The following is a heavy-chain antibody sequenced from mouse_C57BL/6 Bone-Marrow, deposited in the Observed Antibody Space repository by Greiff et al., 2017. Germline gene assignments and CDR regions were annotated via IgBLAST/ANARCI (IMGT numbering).Heavy chain of an antibody. CDR2: IDPENGDT. Sequence: EVQLQQSGAELVRPGASVKLFCTASGFNIKDDYMHWVKQRPEQGLEWIGWIDPENGDTEYASKFQGKATITADTSSNTAYLQLSSLTSEDTAVYYCTTDGYLYAMDYWGQGTSVTVSS. CDR1: GFNIKDDY. D-gene: IGHD2-2*01. CDR3: TTDGYLYAMDY. J-gene: IGHJ4*01. V-gene: IGHV14-4*01.